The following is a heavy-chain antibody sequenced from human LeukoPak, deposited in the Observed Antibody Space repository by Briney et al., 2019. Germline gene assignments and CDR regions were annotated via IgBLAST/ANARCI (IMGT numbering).Heavy chain of an antibody. V-gene: IGHV4-39*01. Sequence: SETLSLTCTVSGGSISSSSYYWGWIRQPPGKGLEWIGSIYYSGSTYYNPSLKSRVTISVDTSKNQFSLKLSSVTAADTAVYYCARSHSSSSHYYFDYWGQGTLVTVSS. J-gene: IGHJ4*02. CDR3: ARSHSSSSHYYFDY. CDR1: GGSISSSSYY. D-gene: IGHD6-6*01. CDR2: IYYSGST.